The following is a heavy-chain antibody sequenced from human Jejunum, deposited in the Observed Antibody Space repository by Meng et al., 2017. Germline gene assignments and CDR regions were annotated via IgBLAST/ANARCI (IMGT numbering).Heavy chain of an antibody. V-gene: IGHV3-53*05. CDR1: GFTVSDNY. CDR3: ARVNQDYYGMDG. CDR2: IYSGGRT. Sequence: GGSLRLSCAASGFTVSDNYISWVRQAPGKGLEWVSIIYSGGRTHYADSVKGRFTISRDNSKNTLYLQMYSLTTADTAVYYCARVNQDYYGMDGWGQGTTVTVSS. J-gene: IGHJ6*02. D-gene: IGHD2-21*01.